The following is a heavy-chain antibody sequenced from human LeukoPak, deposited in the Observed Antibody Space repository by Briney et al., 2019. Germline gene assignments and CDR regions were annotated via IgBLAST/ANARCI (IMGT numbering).Heavy chain of an antibody. CDR2: ISSSSSHI. D-gene: IGHD3-10*01. V-gene: IGHV3-21*01. CDR1: GFTFSNYH. CDR3: ARGDYYLSVGGHRRGMDV. J-gene: IGHJ6*02. Sequence: PGGSLRLSCAASGFTFSNYHMHWVRQAPGKGLEWVSYISSSSSHIYYADSVKGRFTISRDNANNSLSLQMNSLRAEDTAVYYCARGDYYLSVGGHRRGMDVWGQGTTVTVSS.